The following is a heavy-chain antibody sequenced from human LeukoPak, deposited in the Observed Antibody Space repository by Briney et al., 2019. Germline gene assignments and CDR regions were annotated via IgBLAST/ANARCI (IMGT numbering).Heavy chain of an antibody. D-gene: IGHD5-12*01. J-gene: IGHJ6*03. V-gene: IGHV3-30*03. Sequence: GRSLRLSCAASGFTFSSYGMHWVRQAPGKGLELVAVTSYDGSNKYYAHSVKGRFTISRDNSKNTLYLQMNSLRAEDTAVYYCARFGYDYSLHYYYYMDVWGKGTTVTVSS. CDR1: GFTFSSYG. CDR3: ARFGYDYSLHYYYYMDV. CDR2: TSYDGSNK.